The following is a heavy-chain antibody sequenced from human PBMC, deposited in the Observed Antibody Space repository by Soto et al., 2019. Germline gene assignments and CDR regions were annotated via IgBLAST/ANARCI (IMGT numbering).Heavy chain of an antibody. CDR3: ARGGIVAVPAALSSYDDYTNYRFDS. CDR2: IIPMFAAT. CDR1: GGSFSDFA. D-gene: IGHD2-15*01. J-gene: IGHJ4*02. Sequence: QVQLAQSGAEVRKPGSSVKVSCRASGGSFSDFAFSWVRQAPGQGLEWMGGIIPMFAATKYAQRFQGRVTITADASTRAVYLELNSLTSDDSDVYYCARGGIVAVPAALSSYDDYTNYRFDSWGQGTLVSVSS. V-gene: IGHV1-69*01.